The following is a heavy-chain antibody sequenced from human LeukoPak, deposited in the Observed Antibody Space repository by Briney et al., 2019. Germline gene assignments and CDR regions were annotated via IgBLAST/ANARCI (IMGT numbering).Heavy chain of an antibody. CDR1: GYTFTSYG. V-gene: IGHV1-18*01. Sequence: GASVKVSCKASGYTFTSYGISWVRQAPGQGLEWMGWISAYNGNTNYAQKLQGRVTMTTDTSTSTAYMELRSLRSDDTAVYYCARVRGWLRLYIYYYYGMDVWGQGTTVTVSS. CDR3: ARVRGWLRLYIYYYYGMDV. CDR2: ISAYNGNT. D-gene: IGHD5-12*01. J-gene: IGHJ6*02.